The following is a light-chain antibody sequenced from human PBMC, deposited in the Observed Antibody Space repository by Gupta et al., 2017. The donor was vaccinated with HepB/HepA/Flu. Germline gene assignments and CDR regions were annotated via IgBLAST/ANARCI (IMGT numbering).Light chain of an antibody. CDR1: SSNIANHL. J-gene: IGLJ1*01. CDR2: DNN. CDR3: GTWDDSRGVVV. V-gene: IGLV1-51*01. Sequence: VLTQPPSVSAAPGQRVTISCSGSSSNIANHLVSWYQHLPGTAPKLLIYDNNKRPSGIPDRYSGSTSGTSATLDITELQTGDEADDYCGTWDDSRGVVVFGTGTKVTVL.